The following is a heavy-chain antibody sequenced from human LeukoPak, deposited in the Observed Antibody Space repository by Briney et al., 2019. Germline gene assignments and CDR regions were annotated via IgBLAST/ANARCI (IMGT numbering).Heavy chain of an antibody. D-gene: IGHD5-12*01. CDR3: ARDRGLEGGGYDLVDY. J-gene: IGHJ4*02. Sequence: PGRSLRLSCAASGFTFSSYGMHWVRQAPGKGLEWVAVISYDGSNKYYADSVKGRFTISRDNSKNTLYLQMNSLRAEDTAVYYCARDRGLEGGGYDLVDYWGQGTLVTVSS. V-gene: IGHV3-30*03. CDR1: GFTFSSYG. CDR2: ISYDGSNK.